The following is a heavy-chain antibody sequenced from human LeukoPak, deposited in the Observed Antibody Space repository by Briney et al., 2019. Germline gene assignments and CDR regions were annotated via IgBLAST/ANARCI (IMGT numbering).Heavy chain of an antibody. CDR2: IKQDGSEK. J-gene: IGHJ4*02. CDR1: GFTFSSYW. D-gene: IGHD3-22*01. V-gene: IGHV3-7*01. Sequence: GGSLRLSCAASGFTFSSYWMRWVRQAPGKGLEWVANIKQDGSEKYYVDSVKGRFTISRDNAKNSLYLQMNSLRAEDTAVYYCARGTLYYYDSSGYRFGYWGQGTLVTVSS. CDR3: ARGTLYYYDSSGYRFGY.